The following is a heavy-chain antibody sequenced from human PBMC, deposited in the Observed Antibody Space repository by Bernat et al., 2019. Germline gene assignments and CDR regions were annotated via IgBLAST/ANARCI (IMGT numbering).Heavy chain of an antibody. Sequence: QVQLVQSGAEVKKPGASVKVSCKASGYTFTSYDINWVRQATGQGLEWMGWMNPNSGNTGYAQKFQSSITMTRSTTISPAYMELSSLKSEDTAVYYSAGGRSHWPQHWGQGTLVTVSS. V-gene: IGHV1-8*01. CDR3: AGGRSHWPQH. CDR1: GYTFTSYD. CDR2: MNPNSGNT. J-gene: IGHJ1*01. D-gene: IGHD1-1*01.